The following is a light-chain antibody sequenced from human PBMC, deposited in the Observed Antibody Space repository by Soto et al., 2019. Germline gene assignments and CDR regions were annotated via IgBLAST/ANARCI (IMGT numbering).Light chain of an antibody. Sequence: QSALTQPRSVSGSPGQSVTISCTGTSSDVGAYNYVSWYQQHPGKAPKLMTYDVSKRPSGVPDRFSGSKSGNTASLTISGLQAEYDADYYCCSYADNYSYVFGTGTKVTV. J-gene: IGLJ1*01. V-gene: IGLV2-11*01. CDR1: SSDVGAYNY. CDR3: CSYADNYSYV. CDR2: DVS.